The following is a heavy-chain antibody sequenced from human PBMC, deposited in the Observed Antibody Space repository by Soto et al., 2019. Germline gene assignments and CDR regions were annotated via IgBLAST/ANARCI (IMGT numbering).Heavy chain of an antibody. J-gene: IGHJ4*02. D-gene: IGHD3-22*01. CDR3: ASGGPYYYDSSVEFDY. V-gene: IGHV4-59*01. Sequence: SETLSLTCTVSGGSISSYYWSWIRQPPGKGLEWIGYIYYSGSTNYNPSLKSRVTISVDTSKNQFSLKLSSVTAADTAVYYCASGGPYYYDSSVEFDYWGQGTLVTVSS. CDR2: IYYSGST. CDR1: GGSISSYY.